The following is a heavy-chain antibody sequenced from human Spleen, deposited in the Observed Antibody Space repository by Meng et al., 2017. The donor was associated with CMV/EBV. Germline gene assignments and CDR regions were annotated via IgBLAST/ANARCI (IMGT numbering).Heavy chain of an antibody. CDR3: ARRENSGWGAWNF. CDR2: IYPGDSDT. CDR1: GYRFSTYW. D-gene: IGHD6-19*01. J-gene: IGHJ4*02. V-gene: IGHV5-51*01. Sequence: GGSLRLSCKGYGYRFSTYWIAWVRQMPGKGLEWMGIIYPGDSDTRYSPSFQGQVTISADKSISTAYLQWSSLKASDSAIYYCARRENSGWGAWNFWGQGTLVTVSS.